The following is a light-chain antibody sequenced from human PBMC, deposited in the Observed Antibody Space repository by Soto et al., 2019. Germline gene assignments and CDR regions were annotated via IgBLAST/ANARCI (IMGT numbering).Light chain of an antibody. V-gene: IGKV1-9*01. CDR2: AAS. J-gene: IGKJ4*01. Sequence: DIQLTQSPSFLSASVGDGVTITCRASQGISSYLAWYQQKPGKAPKLLIYAASTLQSGVPSRCSGSGSGTEFSLTISSLQPEDFATYYCQQFNSYPLTLGGGTKVEIK. CDR1: QGISSY. CDR3: QQFNSYPLT.